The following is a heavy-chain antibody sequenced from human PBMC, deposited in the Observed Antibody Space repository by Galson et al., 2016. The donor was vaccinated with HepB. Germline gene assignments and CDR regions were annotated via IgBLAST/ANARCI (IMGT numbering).Heavy chain of an antibody. D-gene: IGHD2-15*01. CDR3: ARSGGYCSFDSSCYSFDAFDF. V-gene: IGHV2-5*02. J-gene: IGHJ3*01. Sequence: PAQVKPTQTLTLPCTFPGFSLSTGGLGVGWIRQPPGKALEWLGLIYRDDDKRYSLSLQSRLTITKDTSKNQVVLTMTNMHPVDTATYYCARSGGYCSFDSSCYSFDAFDFWGQGTVVTVSS. CDR1: GFSLSTGGLG. CDR2: IYRDDDK.